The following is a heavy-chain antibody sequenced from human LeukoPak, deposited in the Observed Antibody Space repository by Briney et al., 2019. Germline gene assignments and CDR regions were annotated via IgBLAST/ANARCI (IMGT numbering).Heavy chain of an antibody. Sequence: GGSLRLSCAASGFTFSNYGMNWVRQAPGKGLEWVGRIKSKTDGGTTDYAAPVKGRFTISRDDSKNTLYLQMNSLKTEDTAVYYCTTDQLPYAFDIWGQGTMVTVSS. D-gene: IGHD1-7*01. CDR1: GFTFSNYG. J-gene: IGHJ3*02. CDR2: IKSKTDGGTT. CDR3: TTDQLPYAFDI. V-gene: IGHV3-15*07.